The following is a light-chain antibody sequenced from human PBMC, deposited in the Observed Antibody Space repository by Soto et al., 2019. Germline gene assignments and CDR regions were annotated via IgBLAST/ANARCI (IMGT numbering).Light chain of an antibody. CDR2: AAS. J-gene: IGKJ4*01. V-gene: IGKV1-39*01. Sequence: DIQMTQSPSSLSASVGDRVTITCRASHSISIYLNWYQQKPGKSPKLLIYAASSLQSGVPSRFSGSGSGTDFTLTISSLQPEDFATYYCQKSYSTLLTFGGGTQVEIK. CDR3: QKSYSTLLT. CDR1: HSISIY.